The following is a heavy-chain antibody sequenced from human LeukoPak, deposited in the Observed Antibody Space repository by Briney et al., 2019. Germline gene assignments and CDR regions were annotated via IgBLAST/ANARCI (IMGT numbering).Heavy chain of an antibody. J-gene: IGHJ4*02. D-gene: IGHD3-22*01. CDR3: ARWPGGFGKYYYDSSGYYQGS. CDR2: INPNSGGT. Sequence: GASVKVSCKASGYTFTGYYMHWVRQAPGQGLEWMGRINPNSGGTNYAQKFQGRVTMTRDTSISTAYMELSRLRSDDTAVYYCARWPGGFGKYYYDSSGYYQGSWGQGTLVTVSS. CDR1: GYTFTGYY. V-gene: IGHV1-2*06.